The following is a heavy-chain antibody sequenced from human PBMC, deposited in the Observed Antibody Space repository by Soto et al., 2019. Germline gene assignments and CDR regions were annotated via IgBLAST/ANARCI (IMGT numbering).Heavy chain of an antibody. CDR2: ISYDGSNK. V-gene: IGHV3-30*03. CDR3: ARGGIQFFYYMEV. J-gene: IGHJ6*03. Sequence: PGWSLRRSCEPSVFTFSSYGMHWVLQNPGKGLEWVAVISYDGSNKYYADSVKGRFTISRDNSKNTLYLQMNSLRAEDTAVYYCARGGIQFFYYMEVWGKGTTVTVSS. D-gene: IGHD5-18*01. CDR1: VFTFSSYG.